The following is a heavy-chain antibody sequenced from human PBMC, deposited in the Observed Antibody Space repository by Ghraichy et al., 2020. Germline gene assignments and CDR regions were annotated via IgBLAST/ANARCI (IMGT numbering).Heavy chain of an antibody. D-gene: IGHD2-2*02. CDR2: IKQDGSEK. J-gene: IGHJ6*02. V-gene: IGHV3-7*03. CDR1: GFTFSSYW. CDR3: ARGGDKYQLLYVKDYGMDV. Sequence: GGSLRLSCAASGFTFSSYWMSWVRQAPGKGLEWVANIKQDGSEKYYVDSVKGRFTISRDNAKNSLYLQMNSLRAEDTAVYYCARGGDKYQLLYVKDYGMDVWGQGTTVTVSS.